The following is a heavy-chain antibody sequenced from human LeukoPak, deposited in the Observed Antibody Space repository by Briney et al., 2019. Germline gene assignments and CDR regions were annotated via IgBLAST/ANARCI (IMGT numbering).Heavy chain of an antibody. CDR3: AKDRRQISVATTFDS. D-gene: IGHD5-12*01. CDR2: ITASGDDS. CDR1: GFTFSSYA. Sequence: GGSLRLSCAASGFTFSSYAMTWVRQASGKGLEWVSAITASGDDSYYADSVKGRFAISRDNSKNTFYLQMISLRAEDTAIYYCAKDRRQISVATTFDSWGQGTLVTVSS. V-gene: IGHV3-23*01. J-gene: IGHJ4*02.